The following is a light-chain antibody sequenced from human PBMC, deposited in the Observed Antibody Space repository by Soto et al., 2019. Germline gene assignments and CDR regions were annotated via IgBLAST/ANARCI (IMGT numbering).Light chain of an antibody. Sequence: DIQMTQSPSSLSASVGDRVTITCRASQAINNYVAWYQQKPGQCPQLLIYAASTLQSGVPSRFSGSGSGTDFTLTISSLQPEDVATYYCKKYDSFLLIFGGGTKVEVK. CDR1: QAINNY. J-gene: IGKJ4*01. CDR3: KKYDSFLLI. CDR2: AAS. V-gene: IGKV1-27*01.